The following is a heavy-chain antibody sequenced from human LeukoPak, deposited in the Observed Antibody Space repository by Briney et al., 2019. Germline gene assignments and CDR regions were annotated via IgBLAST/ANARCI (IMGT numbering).Heavy chain of an antibody. CDR2: ISGSGGSI. CDR3: AKTVVSATLYYFDR. J-gene: IGHJ4*02. V-gene: IGHV3-23*01. Sequence: GGSLRLSCAASGFSFSSYAMSWVRQAPGKGLEWVSAISGSGGSIYYADSVKGRFTISRDNSKNTLYLQMNSLRGEDMAVYYCAKTVVSATLYYFDRWGQGTLVTVSS. D-gene: IGHD1-26*01. CDR1: GFSFSSYA.